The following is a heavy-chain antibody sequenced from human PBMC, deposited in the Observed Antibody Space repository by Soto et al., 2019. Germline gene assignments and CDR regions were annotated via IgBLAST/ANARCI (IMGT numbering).Heavy chain of an antibody. V-gene: IGHV4-38-2*01. Sequence: LSLTCAVSDFSISSGHYWGWIRQPPGKGLAWIGSIYHSGTTYNNPSLKSRVTMSVDTSKNQFSLKLSSVTAADTALYYWARWRNDCSYTSCYHFGYWGQGTLVTVSS. CDR3: ARWRNDCSYTSCYHFGY. CDR1: DFSISSGHY. D-gene: IGHD2-2*01. CDR2: IYHSGTT. J-gene: IGHJ4*02.